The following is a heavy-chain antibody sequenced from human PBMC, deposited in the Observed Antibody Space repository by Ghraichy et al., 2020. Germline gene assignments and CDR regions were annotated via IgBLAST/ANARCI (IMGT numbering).Heavy chain of an antibody. J-gene: IGHJ4*02. Sequence: ETLSLTCAASGFTFSSYWMSWVRQAPGKGLEWVANIKQDGSEKYYVDSVKGRFTISRDNAKNSLYLQMNSLRAEDTAVYYCARGVNYGDYFDYWGQGTLVTVSS. CDR3: ARGVNYGDYFDY. CDR1: GFTFSSYW. D-gene: IGHD4-17*01. V-gene: IGHV3-7*01. CDR2: IKQDGSEK.